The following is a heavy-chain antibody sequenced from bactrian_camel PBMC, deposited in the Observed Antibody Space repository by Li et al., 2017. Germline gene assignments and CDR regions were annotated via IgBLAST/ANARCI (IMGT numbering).Heavy chain of an antibody. D-gene: IGHD6*01. CDR1: GSTFDDLD. V-gene: IGHV3S63*01. J-gene: IGHJ4*01. Sequence: VQLVESGGGSVQAGGSLRLSCTASGSTFDDLDMAWYRRAAGKDREGIAAIYTGGTHRYYVDSVKGRFTISQGNAKNTVYLQMNTPKPEDTAMYYCAAKTSCGSAWSSYGQYRYWGQGTQVTVS. CDR2: IYTGGTHR. CDR3: AAKTSCGSAWSSYGQYRY.